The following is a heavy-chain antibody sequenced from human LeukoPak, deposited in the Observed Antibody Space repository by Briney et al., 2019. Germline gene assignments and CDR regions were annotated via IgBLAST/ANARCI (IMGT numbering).Heavy chain of an antibody. CDR3: ARDSGWKALEY. CDR2: INWNGGST. D-gene: IGHD3-10*01. V-gene: IGHV3-20*04. CDR1: GFTFDDYA. J-gene: IGHJ4*02. Sequence: GGSLRLSCAASGFTFDDYAMNWVRQAPGKGLEWVCGINWNGGSTGYADSVKGRFTIFRDNAKKSLYLQMNSLRAEGTALYYCARDSGWKALEYWGQGTLVTVSS.